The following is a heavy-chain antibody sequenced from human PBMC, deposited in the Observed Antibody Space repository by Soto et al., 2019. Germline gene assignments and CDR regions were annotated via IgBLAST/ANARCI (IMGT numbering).Heavy chain of an antibody. CDR3: AGERELSRSWYYYYGMDV. CDR1: GGSISSSSYY. D-gene: IGHD6-13*01. CDR2: IYYSGST. Sequence: SETLSLTCTVSGGSISSSSYYWGWIRQPPGKGLEWIGSIYYSGSTYYNPSLKSRVTISVDTSKNQFSLKLSSVTAADTAVYYCAGERELSRSWYYYYGMDVWGQGTTVTVSS. V-gene: IGHV4-39*02. J-gene: IGHJ6*02.